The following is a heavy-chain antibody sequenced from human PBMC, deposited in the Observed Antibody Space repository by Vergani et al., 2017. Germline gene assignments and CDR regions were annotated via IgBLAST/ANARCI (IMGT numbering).Heavy chain of an antibody. V-gene: IGHV1-2*02. CDR1: GYTFTGYY. J-gene: IGHJ6*02. CDR2: INPNSGGT. CDR3: AREGGDIILTGQYYYYYGMDV. Sequence: QVQLVQSGAEVKKPGASVKVSCKASGYTFTGYYMHWVRQAPGQGLEWMGWINPNSGGTNYAQKFQGRVTMTRDTSISTAYMELSRLRSDDTAVYYCAREGGDIILTGQYYYYYGMDVWGQGTTVTVSS. D-gene: IGHD3-9*01.